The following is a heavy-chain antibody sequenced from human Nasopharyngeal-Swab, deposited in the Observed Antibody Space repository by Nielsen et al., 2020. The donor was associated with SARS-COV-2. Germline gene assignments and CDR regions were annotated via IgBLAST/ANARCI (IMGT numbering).Heavy chain of an antibody. D-gene: IGHD1-7*01. CDR3: ARVGVNRCNWNYKGWFDP. V-gene: IGHV4-4*02. CDR2: IYHSGST. Sequence: WIRQPPGKGLEWIGEIYHSGSTNYNPSLKSRLTISVDKSKNQFSLKLSSVTAADTTVYYCARVGVNRCNWNYKGWFDPWGQGTLVTVSS. J-gene: IGHJ5*02.